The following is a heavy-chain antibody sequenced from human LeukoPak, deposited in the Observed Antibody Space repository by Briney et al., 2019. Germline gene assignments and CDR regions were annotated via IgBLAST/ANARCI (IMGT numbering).Heavy chain of an antibody. CDR2: ISGYNANT. CDR1: GYSFNKFG. Sequence: ASVKVSCKGSGYSFNKFGISWVRQAPGQGLEWMGWISGYNANTDAAQKFQERVTITTDNSVTTAYLELRSLRSDDTAVYFCVRVGSAYGDPLEFDFWGQGTLVTVSS. D-gene: IGHD4-17*01. V-gene: IGHV1-18*01. CDR3: VRVGSAYGDPLEFDF. J-gene: IGHJ4*02.